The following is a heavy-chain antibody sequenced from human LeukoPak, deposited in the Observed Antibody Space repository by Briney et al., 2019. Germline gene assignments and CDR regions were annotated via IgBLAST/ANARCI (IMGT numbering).Heavy chain of an antibody. J-gene: IGHJ4*02. V-gene: IGHV3-48*04. D-gene: IGHD3-10*01. Sequence: PGGSLRLSCAASGFTFSSYSMNWVRQAPGKGLEWVSYISSSSSTIYYADSVKGRFTISRDNAKNSLYLQMNSLRAEGTAVYYCARENLWFGGRHSDYWGQGTLVTVSS. CDR1: GFTFSSYS. CDR3: ARENLWFGGRHSDY. CDR2: ISSSSSTI.